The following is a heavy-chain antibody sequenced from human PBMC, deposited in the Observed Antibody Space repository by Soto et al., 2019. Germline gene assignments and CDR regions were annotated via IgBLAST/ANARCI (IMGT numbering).Heavy chain of an antibody. CDR1: GFTFSRHW. CDR3: ARDQEKDEDYDFGDF. J-gene: IGHJ4*02. CDR2: INRDGNEK. D-gene: IGHD3-3*01. V-gene: IGHV3-7*01. Sequence: GGSLRLSCAASGFTFSRHWMSWVRQAPGKGLEWVANINRDGNEKHYVESVKGRSTISRDNAKNSLYLQMSTLRAEDTAVYYCARDQEKDEDYDFGDFWGQGTLVTVSS.